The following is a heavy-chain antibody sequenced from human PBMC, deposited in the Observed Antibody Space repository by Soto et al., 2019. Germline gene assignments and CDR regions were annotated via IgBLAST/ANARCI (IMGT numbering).Heavy chain of an antibody. V-gene: IGHV1-69*13. Sequence: ASVKVSCKASGGTFRSYAIIWLRQAPGQGLEWMGGIIPIFGTANYAQKFQGRVTITADESTSTAYMELSSLRSEDTAVYYCAIDSLDRAMVTPYYYGMDVWGQGTTVTVSS. D-gene: IGHD5-18*01. CDR2: IIPIFGTA. CDR3: AIDSLDRAMVTPYYYGMDV. CDR1: GGTFRSYA. J-gene: IGHJ6*02.